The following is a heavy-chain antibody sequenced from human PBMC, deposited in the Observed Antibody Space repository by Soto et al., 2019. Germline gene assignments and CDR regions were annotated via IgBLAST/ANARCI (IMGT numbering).Heavy chain of an antibody. CDR2: ISAYNGNT. CDR3: ARDVITYCVSAGYPGYFHH. V-gene: IGHV1-18*04. D-gene: IGHD2-21*01. J-gene: IGHJ1*01. CDR1: GYTFPNYG. Sequence: QVQLVQSGLEVKKPGASVKVSCKASGYTFPNYGINWVRQAPGQGLEWMGWISAYNGNTDYAQKLQGRVTMTTDTSTTTAYMEVTNLRSDDTAVYYGARDVITYCVSAGYPGYFHHWGQGTLVIVSS.